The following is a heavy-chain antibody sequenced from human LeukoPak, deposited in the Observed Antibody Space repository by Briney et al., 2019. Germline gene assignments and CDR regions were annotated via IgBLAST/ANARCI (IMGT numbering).Heavy chain of an antibody. CDR1: GCTFTSYD. Sequence: VASVKVSCKASGCTFTSYDISWVRQAPGQGLEWMGWISAYNGNTTYAQKLQGRVTMTTDTSTSTAYMELRSLRSDDTAVYYCARPRNDYVWGSYRHDAFDIWGQGTMVTVSS. J-gene: IGHJ3*02. D-gene: IGHD3-16*02. CDR3: ARPRNDYVWGSYRHDAFDI. CDR2: ISAYNGNT. V-gene: IGHV1-18*01.